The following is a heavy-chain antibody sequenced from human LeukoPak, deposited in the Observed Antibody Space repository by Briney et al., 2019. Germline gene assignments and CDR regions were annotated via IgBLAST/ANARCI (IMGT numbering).Heavy chain of an antibody. Sequence: GASVKVSCKASGYTFTSYGISWVRQAPGQGLEWMGWISAYNGDTRYAQKFQGRLTVTTDTSTTTAYMELRGLSSDDTAIYYCARRPGYDRRLSSLDYWGQGTLVTVSS. CDR2: ISAYNGDT. D-gene: IGHD5-12*01. CDR3: ARRPGYDRRLSSLDY. J-gene: IGHJ4*02. CDR1: GYTFTSYG. V-gene: IGHV1-18*01.